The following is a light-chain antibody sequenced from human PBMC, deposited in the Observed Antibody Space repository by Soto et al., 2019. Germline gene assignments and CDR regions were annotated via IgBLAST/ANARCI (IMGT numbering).Light chain of an antibody. Sequence: QSALTQPRSVSGSPGQSVTISCTGTSSDVGGYNFVSWYQQYPGKAPKLIIYDVTKRPSGVPNRFSGSKSGNTASLTISGLQDEDEADYYCCSYAGSYTLGVFGGGTKLTVL. CDR1: SSDVGGYNF. V-gene: IGLV2-11*01. CDR2: DVT. J-gene: IGLJ3*02. CDR3: CSYAGSYTLGV.